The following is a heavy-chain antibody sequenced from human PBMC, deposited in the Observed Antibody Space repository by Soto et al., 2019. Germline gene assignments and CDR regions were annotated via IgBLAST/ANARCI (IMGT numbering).Heavy chain of an antibody. CDR2: IYHSGTT. CDR1: GFSVSSNKY. V-gene: IGHV4-4*02. CDR3: VRDSRYCTDGGCSMMRDAFDV. D-gene: IGHD2-15*01. J-gene: IGHJ3*01. Sequence: QVQLQESGPGLVKPSGTLSLTCTVSGFSVSSNKYWCWVRQSPGTPLEWIGEIYHSGTTYYNPSLSGRVTISRDKAKNQISLILTSVTAADTAVYHCVRDSRYCTDGGCSMMRDAFDVWGQGTLVTVSS.